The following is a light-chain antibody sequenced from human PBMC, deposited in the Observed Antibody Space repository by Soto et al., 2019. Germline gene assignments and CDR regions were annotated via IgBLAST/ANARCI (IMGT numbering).Light chain of an antibody. Sequence: QSALTQPASVSASPGQSITISCTGASSDVGGYNYVSWYQQHPGKAPKVMIYDASNRPSGVSNRFSGSKSGNTAFLIIFGLQAEDEADYYCSSYTSSSTYVFGTGTKVTVL. CDR3: SSYTSSSTYV. CDR1: SSDVGGYNY. V-gene: IGLV2-14*01. J-gene: IGLJ1*01. CDR2: DAS.